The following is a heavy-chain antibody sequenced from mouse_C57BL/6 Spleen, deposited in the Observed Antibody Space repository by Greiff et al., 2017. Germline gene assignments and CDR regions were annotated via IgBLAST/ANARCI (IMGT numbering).Heavy chain of an antibody. CDR2: IDPSDSYT. CDR3: ADGSSDHPAMGY. J-gene: IGHJ4*01. D-gene: IGHD1-1*01. V-gene: IGHV1-69*01. CDR1: GYTFTSYW. Sequence: QVQLKEPGAELVMPGASVKLSCKASGYTFTSYWMHWVKQRPGQGLEWIGEIDPSDSYTNYNQKFKGKSTLTVDKSSSTAYMQLSSLTSEDSAVYYCADGSSDHPAMGYWGQGTTVTVSS.